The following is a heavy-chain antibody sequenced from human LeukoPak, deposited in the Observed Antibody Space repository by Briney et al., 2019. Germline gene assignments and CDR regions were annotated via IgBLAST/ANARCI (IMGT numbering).Heavy chain of an antibody. CDR1: GFTFSSYW. CDR3: ARYSGYDPWAFDI. V-gene: IGHV3-74*01. J-gene: IGHJ3*02. D-gene: IGHD5-12*01. Sequence: GGSLRLSCAASGFTFSSYWMHWVRQAPGKGLVWVSRINSDGSSASYADSVKGRFTISRDNSKNTLYLQMNSLRAEDTAVYYCARYSGYDPWAFDIWGQGTMVTVSS. CDR2: INSDGSSA.